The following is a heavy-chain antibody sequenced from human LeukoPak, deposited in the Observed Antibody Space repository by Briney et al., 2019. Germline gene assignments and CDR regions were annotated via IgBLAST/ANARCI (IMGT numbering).Heavy chain of an antibody. V-gene: IGHV4-34*01. Sequence: PSETLSLTCAVYGGSFSGYYWSWIRQPPGKGLEWIGEINHSGSTNYNPSLKSRVTISVDTSKNQFSLKLSSVTAADTAVYYCAGDPTVTTGGRADNWFDPWGQGTLVTVSS. D-gene: IGHD4-17*01. CDR2: INHSGST. J-gene: IGHJ5*02. CDR3: AGDPTVTTGGRADNWFDP. CDR1: GGSFSGYY.